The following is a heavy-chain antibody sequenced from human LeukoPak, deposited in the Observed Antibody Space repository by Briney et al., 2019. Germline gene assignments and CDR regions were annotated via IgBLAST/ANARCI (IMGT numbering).Heavy chain of an antibody. Sequence: SETLSLTCAVYGGSFSGYYWSWIRQPPGKGLEWIGEINHSGSTNYNPSLKSRVTISVDTSKNQFSLKLSSVTAADTAVYYCAKDQGQLWLYYFDYWGQGTLVTISS. V-gene: IGHV4-34*01. CDR3: AKDQGQLWLYYFDY. CDR1: GGSFSGYY. J-gene: IGHJ4*02. CDR2: INHSGST. D-gene: IGHD5-24*01.